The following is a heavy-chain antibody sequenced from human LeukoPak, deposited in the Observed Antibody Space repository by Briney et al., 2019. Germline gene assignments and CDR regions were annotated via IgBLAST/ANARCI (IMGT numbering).Heavy chain of an antibody. CDR1: GFTFSSYA. CDR2: ISYDGGNK. D-gene: IGHD2-2*01. CDR3: AKGGVVPAAIAFDI. Sequence: GGSLRLSCAASGFTFSSYAMHWVRQAPGKGLEWVAVISYDGGNKYYADSVKGRFTISRDNSKNTLYLQMNSLRAEDTAVYYCAKGGVVPAAIAFDIWGQGTMVTVSS. J-gene: IGHJ3*02. V-gene: IGHV3-30*04.